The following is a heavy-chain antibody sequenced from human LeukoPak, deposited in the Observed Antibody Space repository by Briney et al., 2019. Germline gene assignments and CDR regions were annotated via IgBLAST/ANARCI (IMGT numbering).Heavy chain of an antibody. V-gene: IGHV4-61*02. Sequence: SQTLSLTCTVSGGSISSGSYYWSWIRQPAGKGLEWIGRIYTSGSTNYNPSLKSRVTMSVDTSKNQFSLKLSSVTAADSAVYYCGRAKTRTYYFDYWGQGALVTVSS. J-gene: IGHJ4*02. CDR1: GGSISSGSYY. CDR3: GRAKTRTYYFDY. CDR2: IYTSGST.